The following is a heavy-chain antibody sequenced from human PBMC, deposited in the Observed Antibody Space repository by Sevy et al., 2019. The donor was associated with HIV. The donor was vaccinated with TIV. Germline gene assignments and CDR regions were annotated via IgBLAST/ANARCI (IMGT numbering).Heavy chain of an antibody. J-gene: IGHJ4*02. D-gene: IGHD3-10*01. V-gene: IGHV1-2*02. Sequence: ASVKVSCKASGYTFIDHYIHWVRQAPGQGLEWMGWISPNNGFTKSAQKFQGRVTMSRDTSITTAYMELNNLKSDDTAVYYWGGGGGVVREYGVDYWGQGTLVTVSS. CDR2: ISPNNGFT. CDR1: GYTFIDHY. CDR3: GGGGGVVREYGVDY.